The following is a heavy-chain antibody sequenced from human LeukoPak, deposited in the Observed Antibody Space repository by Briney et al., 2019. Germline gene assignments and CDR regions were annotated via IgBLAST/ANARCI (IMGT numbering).Heavy chain of an antibody. V-gene: IGHV3-30*18. J-gene: IGHJ6*02. Sequence: SCKASGGTFSSHAISRVRQAPGKGLEWVAVISDDGSNKYYVDSVKGRFTISRDNSKSTLYLQMSSLRAEDTAVYYCAKEWELLYYYFGMDVWGQGTTVTVSS. D-gene: IGHD1-26*01. CDR3: AKEWELLYYYFGMDV. CDR1: GGTFSSHA. CDR2: ISDDGSNK.